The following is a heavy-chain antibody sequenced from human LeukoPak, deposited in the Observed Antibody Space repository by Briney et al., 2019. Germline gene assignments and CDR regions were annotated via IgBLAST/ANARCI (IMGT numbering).Heavy chain of an antibody. CDR2: IYYSGST. V-gene: IGHV4-39*01. D-gene: IGHD3-10*01. CDR1: GGSISSSSYY. Sequence: SETLSLTCTVSGGSISSSSYYWGWIRQPPGKGLEWIGSIYYSGSTYYNPSLKSRVTISVDTSKNQFSLKLSSVTAADTAVYYCVRQMVRGVTWYYYYGMDVWGQGTTVTVSS. J-gene: IGHJ6*02. CDR3: VRQMVRGVTWYYYYGMDV.